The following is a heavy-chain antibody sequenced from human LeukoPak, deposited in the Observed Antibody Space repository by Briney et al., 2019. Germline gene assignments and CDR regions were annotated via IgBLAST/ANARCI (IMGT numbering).Heavy chain of an antibody. D-gene: IGHD3-3*01. CDR2: IRYDGSNK. V-gene: IGHV3-30*02. CDR1: GFTLSNYW. CDR3: AREAGITIRGGWFDP. Sequence: GGSLRLSCAASGFTLSNYWMTWVRQAPGKGLEWVAFIRYDGSNKYYADSVKGRFTISRDNSKNTLYLQMNSLRAEDTAVYYCAREAGITIRGGWFDPWGQGTLVTVSS. J-gene: IGHJ5*02.